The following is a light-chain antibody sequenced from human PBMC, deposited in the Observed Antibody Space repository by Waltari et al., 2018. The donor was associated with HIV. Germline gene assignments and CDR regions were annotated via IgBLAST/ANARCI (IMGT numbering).Light chain of an antibody. Sequence: SYELIQPPSVSVSPGQTARITCSGDLLAQQYGYWYQQMPGLAPVLLICHDTERPSGVPERFSGSSSGTTFTLTISGVQAEDEADYYCQSADSSGTYVFGTGTKVTVL. J-gene: IGLJ1*01. CDR3: QSADSSGTYV. V-gene: IGLV3-25*03. CDR2: HDT. CDR1: LLAQQY.